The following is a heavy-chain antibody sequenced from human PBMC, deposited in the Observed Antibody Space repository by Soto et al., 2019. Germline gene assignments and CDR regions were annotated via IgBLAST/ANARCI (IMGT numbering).Heavy chain of an antibody. CDR3: ARGDFWSGLDY. J-gene: IGHJ4*02. Sequence: QVQLVESGGGVVQPGRSLRLSCAASGFTFSSYAMHWVRQAPGKGLEWVAVISYDGSNKYYADSVKGRFTISRDNSKNTLYLQMNSLRAEDTAMYYCARGDFWSGLDYWGQGTLVTVS. CDR2: ISYDGSNK. V-gene: IGHV3-30-3*01. CDR1: GFTFSSYA. D-gene: IGHD3-3*01.